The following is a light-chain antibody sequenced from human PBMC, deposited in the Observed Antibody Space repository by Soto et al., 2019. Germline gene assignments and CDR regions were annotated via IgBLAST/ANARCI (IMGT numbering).Light chain of an antibody. J-gene: IGKJ4*01. CDR3: QHYVTWPLT. V-gene: IGKV3-15*01. CDR1: QGIGDT. Sequence: IVIPHSPATLSVSPRVGATLSCRASQGIGDTLAWYQQKPGQTPRLLIYDTSIRATGVPARFSGSRSGAEFTLTISSLQSEDFAVYYCQHYVTWPLTLGGGTKVDIK. CDR2: DTS.